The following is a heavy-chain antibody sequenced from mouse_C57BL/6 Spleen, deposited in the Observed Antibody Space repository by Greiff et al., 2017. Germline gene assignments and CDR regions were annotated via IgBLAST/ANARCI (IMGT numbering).Heavy chain of an antibody. V-gene: IGHV1-64*01. CDR2: IHPNSGST. CDR1: GYTFTSYW. CDR3: ARRGGWDFYYAMDY. D-gene: IGHD4-1*01. J-gene: IGHJ4*01. Sequence: VQLQQSGAELVKPGASVKLSCKASGYTFTSYWMHWVKQRPGQGLEWIGMIHPNSGSTNYNEKFKSKATLTVDKSSSTAYMQLSSLTSEDSAVYYCARRGGWDFYYAMDYWGQGTSVTVSS.